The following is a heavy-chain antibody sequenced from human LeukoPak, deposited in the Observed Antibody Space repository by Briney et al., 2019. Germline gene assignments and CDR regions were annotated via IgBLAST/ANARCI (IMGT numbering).Heavy chain of an antibody. Sequence: PSETLSLTCTVSGGSIGSTNYYCGWIRQPPGKGLEWIANIYYSGSTYYNPSLKSRVTISVDTSKNQFSLRLNSVTAADTSIYYCARIPTNAVPSAHNGFDIWGQGTMLTVSS. V-gene: IGHV4-39*01. CDR1: GGSIGSTNYY. CDR3: ARIPTNAVPSAHNGFDI. CDR2: IYYSGST. D-gene: IGHD6-19*01. J-gene: IGHJ3*02.